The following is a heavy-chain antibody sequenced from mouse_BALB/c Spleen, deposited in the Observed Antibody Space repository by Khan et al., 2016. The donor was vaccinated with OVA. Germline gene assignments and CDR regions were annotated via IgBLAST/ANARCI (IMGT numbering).Heavy chain of an antibody. V-gene: IGHV3-2*02. CDR1: GYSITSGYG. D-gene: IGHD1-2*01. CDR3: ARTARIKY. J-gene: IGHJ2*01. CDR2: ISYSGST. Sequence: VQLQQSGPGLVKPSQSLSLTCTVTGYSITSGYGWNWIRQFPGNKLEWMGYISYSGSTHYNPSLKSRISITRDTSKNQFFLQLNSVTTEDTATYDCARTARIKYWGQGTTLTVSS.